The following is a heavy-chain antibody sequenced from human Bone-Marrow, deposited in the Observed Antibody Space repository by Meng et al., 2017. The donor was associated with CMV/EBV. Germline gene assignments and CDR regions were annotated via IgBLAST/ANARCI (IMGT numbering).Heavy chain of an antibody. CDR2: IIPILGIA. Sequence: GGSLRLSCKASGGTFSSYTISWVRQAPGQGLEWMGRIIPILGIANYAQKFQGRVTITADKSTSTAYMELSSLRSEDTAVYYCATNPVGNWDRYYYYYGMDVWGEGTTVTVSS. V-gene: IGHV1-69*02. CDR3: ATNPVGNWDRYYYYYGMDV. J-gene: IGHJ6*04. CDR1: GGTFSSYT. D-gene: IGHD7-27*01.